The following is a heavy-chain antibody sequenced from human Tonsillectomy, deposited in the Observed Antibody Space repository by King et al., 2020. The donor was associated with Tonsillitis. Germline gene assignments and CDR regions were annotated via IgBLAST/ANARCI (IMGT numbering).Heavy chain of an antibody. Sequence: VQLVESGGGVVQPGRSLRLSCAASGFTFSSYGMHWVRQAPGEGLECVAVIWNDGSNEYYADSVKGRFSISRDNSKNTLYLQMNSLRAEDTAVYYCAKDYYRTYSIVDYWGQGTLVTVSS. CDR3: AKDYYRTYSIVDY. J-gene: IGHJ4*02. CDR1: GFTFSSYG. D-gene: IGHD3-22*01. CDR2: IWNDGSNE. V-gene: IGHV3-33*06.